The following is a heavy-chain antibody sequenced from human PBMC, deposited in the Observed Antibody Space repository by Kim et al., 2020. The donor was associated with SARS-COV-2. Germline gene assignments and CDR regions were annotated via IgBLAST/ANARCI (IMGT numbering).Heavy chain of an antibody. CDR2: IYYSGST. D-gene: IGHD1-20*01. CDR3: ARQGDNWNHGPDYYYGMDV. J-gene: IGHJ6*02. CDR1: GGSISSGGYY. V-gene: IGHV4-31*03. Sequence: SETLSLTCTVSGGSISSGGYYWSWIRQHPGKGLEWIGYIYYSGSTYYNPSLKSRVTISVDTSKNQFSLKLSSVTAADTAVYYCARQGDNWNHGPDYYYGMDVWGQGTTVTVSS.